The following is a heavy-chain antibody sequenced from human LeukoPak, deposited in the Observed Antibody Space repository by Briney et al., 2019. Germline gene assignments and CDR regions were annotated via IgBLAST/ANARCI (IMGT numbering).Heavy chain of an antibody. D-gene: IGHD6-19*01. V-gene: IGHV1-69*04. CDR2: IIPIFGIA. Sequence: ASVKVSCKASGGTFSSYAISWVRQAPGQGLEWMGRIIPIFGIANYAQKFQGRVTITADKPTSTAYMELSSLRSEDTAVYYCARSFEDIAVTPNYFDYWGQGTLVTVSS. CDR3: ARSFEDIAVTPNYFDY. J-gene: IGHJ4*02. CDR1: GGTFSSYA.